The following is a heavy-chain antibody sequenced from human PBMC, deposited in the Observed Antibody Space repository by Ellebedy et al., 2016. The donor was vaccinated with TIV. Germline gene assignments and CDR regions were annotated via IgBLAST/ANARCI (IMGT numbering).Heavy chain of an antibody. V-gene: IGHV3-7*03. CDR3: ARGAERGYTYGSVY. Sequence: GESLKISCAASGFTFTSYWMSWVRQAPGKGLERVANIKEDGSEEYYVDSVKGRFTISRDNSKNSLYLQMNSLRAEDTAVYYCARGAERGYTYGSVYWGQGTLVTVSS. J-gene: IGHJ4*02. D-gene: IGHD5-18*01. CDR2: IKEDGSEE. CDR1: GFTFTSYW.